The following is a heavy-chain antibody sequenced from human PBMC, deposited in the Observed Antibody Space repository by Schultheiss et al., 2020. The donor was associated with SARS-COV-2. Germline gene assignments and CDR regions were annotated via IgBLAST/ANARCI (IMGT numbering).Heavy chain of an antibody. V-gene: IGHV1-8*01. Sequence: GESLKISCKASGYTFTSYDINWVRQATGQGLEWMGWMNPNSGNTGYAQKFQGRVTMTRNTSISTAYMELSSLRSDDTAVYYCARPYSGSYHDAFDIWGQGTTVTVSS. D-gene: IGHD1-26*01. CDR2: MNPNSGNT. CDR1: GYTFTSYD. J-gene: IGHJ3*02. CDR3: ARPYSGSYHDAFDI.